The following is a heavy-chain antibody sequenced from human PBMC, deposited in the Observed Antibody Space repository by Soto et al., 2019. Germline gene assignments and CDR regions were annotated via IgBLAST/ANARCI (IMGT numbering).Heavy chain of an antibody. CDR3: ARAAWHDFWSAYYFEATTLIDY. D-gene: IGHD3-3*01. J-gene: IGHJ4*02. CDR1: GYTFTNYG. CDR2: ISGYNGNT. V-gene: IGHV1-18*01. Sequence: ASVKVSCTASGYTFTNYGISWVRQAPGQGLEWMGWISGYNGNTNYAQKLQGRVTMTTDTSTSTAYMELRSLRSDDSAVYYCARAAWHDFWSAYYFEATTLIDYWGQGTLVTVSS.